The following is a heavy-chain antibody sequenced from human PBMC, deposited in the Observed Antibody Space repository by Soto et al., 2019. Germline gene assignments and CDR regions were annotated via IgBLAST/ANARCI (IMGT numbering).Heavy chain of an antibody. D-gene: IGHD2-2*01. CDR3: ARGLVVPAAMIRSWFDP. V-gene: IGHV4-34*01. Sequence: SETLSLTCAVYGGSFSGYYWSWIRQPPGKGLEWIGEINHSGSTNYNPSLKSRVTISVDTSKNQFSLKLSSVTAADTAVYYCARGLVVPAAMIRSWFDPPGQGTLVTVSS. J-gene: IGHJ5*02. CDR2: INHSGST. CDR1: GGSFSGYY.